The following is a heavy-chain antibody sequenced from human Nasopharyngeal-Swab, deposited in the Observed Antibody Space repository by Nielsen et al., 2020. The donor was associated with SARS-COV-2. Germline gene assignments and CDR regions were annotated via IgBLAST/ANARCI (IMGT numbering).Heavy chain of an antibody. Sequence: GGSLKLSCAASGFTFISYWMSGVRQAPGKGLEWVANIKQDGSEKYYVDSVKGRFTISRDNAKNSLYLQMNSLRAEDTAVYYCARETYFDYVWGSYRADYYYGMDVWGQGTTVTVSS. J-gene: IGHJ6*02. D-gene: IGHD3-16*02. CDR3: ARETYFDYVWGSYRADYYYGMDV. V-gene: IGHV3-7*01. CDR1: GFTFISYW. CDR2: IKQDGSEK.